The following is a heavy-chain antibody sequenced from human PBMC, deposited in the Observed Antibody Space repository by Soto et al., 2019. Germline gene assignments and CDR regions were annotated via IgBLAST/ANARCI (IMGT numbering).Heavy chain of an antibody. Sequence: QVQLVESGGGVVQPGRSLRLSCAASGFTFSSHGMHWVRQAPGKGLEWVAIIRFDGANQYYADSVKGRFTVSRDNSKNPLELQNKRLKGGETAVVYFWKQTRSPSFYHLGQGTLVTVSS. J-gene: IGHJ4*02. V-gene: IGHV3-33*06. CDR1: GFTFSSHG. CDR2: IRFDGANQ. CDR3: WKQTRSPSFYH. D-gene: IGHD1-26*01.